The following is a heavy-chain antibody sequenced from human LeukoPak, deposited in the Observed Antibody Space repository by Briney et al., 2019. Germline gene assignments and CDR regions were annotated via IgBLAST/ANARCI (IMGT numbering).Heavy chain of an antibody. Sequence: GGSLRLSCAASGFTFSSYAMSWVRQAPVKGLEWVSAISGSGGSTYYADSVKGRFTISRDNSKNTLYLQMNSLRAEDTAVYYCAKLGDIVVVPAANGDDYWGQGTLVTVSS. CDR1: GFTFSSYA. V-gene: IGHV3-23*01. CDR2: ISGSGGST. CDR3: AKLGDIVVVPAANGDDY. J-gene: IGHJ4*02. D-gene: IGHD2-2*01.